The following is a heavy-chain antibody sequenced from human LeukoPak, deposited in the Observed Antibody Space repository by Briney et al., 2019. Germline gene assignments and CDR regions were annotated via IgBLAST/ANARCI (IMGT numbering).Heavy chain of an antibody. V-gene: IGHV3-30*02. D-gene: IGHD6-13*01. CDR3: ARDGLYSSSWYANWFDP. J-gene: IGHJ5*02. Sequence: GGSLRLSCAASGFTFSSYGMHWVRQAPGKGLEGVAFIRYDGSNKYYADSVKGRFTISRDNSKNTLYLQMNSLRAEDTAVYYCARDGLYSSSWYANWFDPWGQGTLVTVSS. CDR2: IRYDGSNK. CDR1: GFTFSSYG.